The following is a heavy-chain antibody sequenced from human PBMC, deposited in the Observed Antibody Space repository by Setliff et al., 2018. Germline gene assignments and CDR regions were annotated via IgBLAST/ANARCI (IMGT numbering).Heavy chain of an antibody. Sequence: ASVKVSCKTSGYTFTDFYIQWVRQAPGQGLEWVGWISPYTGNAYYAPKFQGRVSLTTDTSTTTAYMDLRSLRPDDTAVYFCARSSDSGYYHQRDAFDIWGQGTRVTVSS. CDR1: GYTFTDFY. J-gene: IGHJ3*02. CDR3: ARSSDSGYYHQRDAFDI. V-gene: IGHV1-18*04. CDR2: ISPYTGNA. D-gene: IGHD3-22*01.